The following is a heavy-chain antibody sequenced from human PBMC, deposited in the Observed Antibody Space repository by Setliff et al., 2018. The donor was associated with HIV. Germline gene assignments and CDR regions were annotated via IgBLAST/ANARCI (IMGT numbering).Heavy chain of an antibody. D-gene: IGHD3-22*01. CDR1: GFLFSRYA. V-gene: IGHV3-23*01. CDR2: ISGSGGST. CDR3: AKDRRGYQYESSGYPGFDP. Sequence: PGGSLRLSCSASGFLFSRYAMSWVRQAPGKGLEWVSVISGSGGSTSYADSVKGRFTMSRDNSKNTVFLQMNSLRAEDTAVYYCAKDRRGYQYESSGYPGFDPWGQGTLVTVSS. J-gene: IGHJ5*02.